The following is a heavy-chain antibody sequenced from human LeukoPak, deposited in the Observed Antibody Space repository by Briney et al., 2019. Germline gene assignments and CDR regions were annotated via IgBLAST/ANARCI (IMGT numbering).Heavy chain of an antibody. CDR2: IWYDGSNK. CDR1: GFTSSSYG. CDR3: ARDRTRDCSGGSCYRHYFDY. J-gene: IGHJ4*02. Sequence: QPGGSLRLSCAVSGFTSSSYGMHWVRQAPGKGLEWVAVIWYDGSNKYYADSVRGRFTISRDNSKNTLYLLMNSLRAEDSAVYYCARDRTRDCSGGSCYRHYFDYWGQGTLSPSPQ. V-gene: IGHV3-33*01. D-gene: IGHD2-15*01.